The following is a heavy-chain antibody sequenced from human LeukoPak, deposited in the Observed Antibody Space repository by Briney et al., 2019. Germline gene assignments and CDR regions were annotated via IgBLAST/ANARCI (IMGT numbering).Heavy chain of an antibody. J-gene: IGHJ3*02. CDR3: AKGGSYSLGDAFDI. V-gene: IGHV3-7*03. D-gene: IGHD1-26*01. CDR1: GFTFSSSW. CDR2: IKPDGSEE. Sequence: GGSLRLSCAASGFTFSSSWMSWVRQAPEKGLEWVANIKPDGSEEHSVDSVKGRFTISRDNSKNTLYLQMNSLRAEDTAVYYCAKGGSYSLGDAFDIWGQGTMVTVSS.